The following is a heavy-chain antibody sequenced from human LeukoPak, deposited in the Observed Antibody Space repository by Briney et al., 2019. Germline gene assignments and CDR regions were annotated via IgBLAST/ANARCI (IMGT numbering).Heavy chain of an antibody. CDR1: GYTFTGYY. D-gene: IGHD6-19*01. CDR3: ARGGSAWDNPFDY. V-gene: IGHV1-2*02. J-gene: IGHJ4*02. Sequence: ASVRVSCKASGYTFTGYYIHWVRQAPGQGLEWMGWINPTSGGTKYAQKFQGRVTMTRDTSISTAYMELSRLRADDTAVFYCARGGSAWDNPFDYWGQGALVTVSS. CDR2: INPTSGGT.